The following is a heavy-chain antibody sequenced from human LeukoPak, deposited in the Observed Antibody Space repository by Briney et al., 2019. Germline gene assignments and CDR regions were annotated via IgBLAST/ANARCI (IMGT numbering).Heavy chain of an antibody. V-gene: IGHV1-69*05. CDR3: ARVGNSLPFDY. CDR2: IIPIFGTA. Sequence: GASVKVSCKASGGTFSSYAISWVRQAPGQGLEWMGRIIPIFGTANYAQKFQGRVTITTDESTSTAYMELSSLRSEDTAVYYCARVGNSLPFDYWGQGTLVTVSS. J-gene: IGHJ4*02. CDR1: GGTFSSYA. D-gene: IGHD4-23*01.